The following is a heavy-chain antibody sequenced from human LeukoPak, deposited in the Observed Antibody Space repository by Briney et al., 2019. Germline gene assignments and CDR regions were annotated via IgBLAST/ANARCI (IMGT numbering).Heavy chain of an antibody. V-gene: IGHV1-69*05. D-gene: IGHD6-6*01. J-gene: IGHJ4*02. CDR3: ASPKSSSSPYYFDY. CDR1: GGTFSSYA. CDR2: IIPIFGTA. Sequence: ASVKVSCKASGGTFSSYAISWVRQAPGQGLEWMGGIIPIFGTANYAQKFQGRVTITTDESTSTAYMELSSLRSEDTAVYYCASPKSSSSPYYFDYWGQGTLVTVSS.